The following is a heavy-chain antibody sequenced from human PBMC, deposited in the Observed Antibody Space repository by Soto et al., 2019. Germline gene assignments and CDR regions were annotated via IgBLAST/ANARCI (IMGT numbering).Heavy chain of an antibody. Sequence: GGSLRLSCAASGFTFSSYAMSWVRQAPGKGLEWVSAISGSGGSTYYADSVKGRFTISRDNSKNTLYLQMNSLRAEDTAVYYCARRGSGWYINYWGQGTLVTVSS. CDR1: GFTFSSYA. V-gene: IGHV3-23*01. D-gene: IGHD6-19*01. CDR2: ISGSGGST. CDR3: ARRGSGWYINY. J-gene: IGHJ4*02.